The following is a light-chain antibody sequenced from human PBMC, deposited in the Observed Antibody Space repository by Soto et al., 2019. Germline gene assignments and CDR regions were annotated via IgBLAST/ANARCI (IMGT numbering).Light chain of an antibody. V-gene: IGLV2-14*03. CDR2: DVT. CDR1: SNDIGAYNY. J-gene: IGLJ2*01. Sequence: QSVLTQPASVSGSPGQSITISCTGTSNDIGAYNYVSWYQQHPGKAPKLLIYDVTNRPSGVSDRFSGSKSGRTASLTISGLQPEDEADYYCTSYTSIIAVVFGGGTKPPS. CDR3: TSYTSIIAVV.